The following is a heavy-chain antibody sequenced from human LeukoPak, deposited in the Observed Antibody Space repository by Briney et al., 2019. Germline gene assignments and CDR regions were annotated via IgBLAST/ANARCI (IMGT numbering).Heavy chain of an antibody. Sequence: PSETLSLTCAVYGGSFSGYYWSWIRQPPGKGLEWIGEINHSGSTNYNPSLKSRVTISVDTSKNQFSLKLSSVTAADTAVYYCARVTTGFVWYLDYWGQGTLVIVSS. V-gene: IGHV4-34*01. D-gene: IGHD1-1*01. CDR3: ARVTTGFVWYLDY. CDR2: INHSGST. CDR1: GGSFSGYY. J-gene: IGHJ4*02.